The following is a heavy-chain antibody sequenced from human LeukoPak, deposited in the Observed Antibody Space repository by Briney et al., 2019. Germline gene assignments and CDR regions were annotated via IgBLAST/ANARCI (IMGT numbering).Heavy chain of an antibody. J-gene: IGHJ4*02. CDR3: AKDQIGWAPGYVSGPLDQ. D-gene: IGHD6-19*01. Sequence: GGPLRLSRAASGFSFTMYGIHWVRQAPGKGLEWVAVISTDGNNEYYANSVKGRFTISRDNSKNTVYLQMTSLRTEDTAVYYCAKDQIGWAPGYVSGPLDQWGQGTLVTVSS. CDR1: GFSFTMYG. V-gene: IGHV3-30*18. CDR2: ISTDGNNE.